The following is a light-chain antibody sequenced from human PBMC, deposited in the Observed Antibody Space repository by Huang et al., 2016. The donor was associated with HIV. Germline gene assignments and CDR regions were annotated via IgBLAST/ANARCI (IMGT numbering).Light chain of an antibody. CDR1: QGIGNS. CDR3: QQYHSLPWT. J-gene: IGKJ1*01. V-gene: IGKV1-NL1*01. CDR2: ATS. Sequence: DIQMTQSPSSLSASVGDRVTNTCRASQGIGNSLAWYQQKPEKAPRLLLYATSTLESGVPSRFSGSGSGTHYTLTINTLQPEDIASYYCQQYHSLPWTFGQGTKVEIK.